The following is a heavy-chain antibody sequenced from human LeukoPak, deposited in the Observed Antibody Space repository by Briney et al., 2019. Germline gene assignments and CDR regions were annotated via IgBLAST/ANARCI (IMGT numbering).Heavy chain of an antibody. CDR2: ISGSGSTV. J-gene: IGHJ4*02. V-gene: IGHV3-48*03. Sequence: GGSLILSCVASGFTFSSYEMNWVRQAPGKGLEWVSFISGSGSTVYYADSVKGRFTISRDNAKNSLYLQMNSLRAEDTALYYCARRFEYWGQGTLVTVSS. CDR1: GFTFSSYE. CDR3: ARRFEY.